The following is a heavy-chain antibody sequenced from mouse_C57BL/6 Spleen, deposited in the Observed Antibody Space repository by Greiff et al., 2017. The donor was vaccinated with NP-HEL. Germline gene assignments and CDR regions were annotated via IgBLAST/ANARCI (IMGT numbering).Heavy chain of an antibody. V-gene: IGHV1-52*01. D-gene: IGHD1-1*01. CDR3: ARSDGSYYAMDY. CDR1: GYTFTSYW. J-gene: IGHJ4*01. CDR2: IDPSDSET. Sequence: VKLQQPGAELVRPGSSVKLSCKASGYTFTSYWMHWVKQRPIQGLEWIGNIDPSDSETHYNQKFKDKATLTVDKSSSTAYMQLSSLTSEDSAVYYCARSDGSYYAMDYWGQGTSVTVSS.